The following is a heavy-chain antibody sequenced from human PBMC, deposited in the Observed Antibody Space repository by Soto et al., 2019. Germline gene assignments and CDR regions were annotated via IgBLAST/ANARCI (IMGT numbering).Heavy chain of an antibody. Sequence: ASVKVSCKASGYTFTSYGISWVRQAPGQGLEWMGWISAYNGNTNYAQKLQGRVTMTTDTSTSTAYMELRSLRSDDTAVYYCARDKGGIAAAGIIPYFDYWGQGTLVTVSS. D-gene: IGHD6-13*01. V-gene: IGHV1-18*01. J-gene: IGHJ4*02. CDR2: ISAYNGNT. CDR1: GYTFTSYG. CDR3: ARDKGGIAAAGIIPYFDY.